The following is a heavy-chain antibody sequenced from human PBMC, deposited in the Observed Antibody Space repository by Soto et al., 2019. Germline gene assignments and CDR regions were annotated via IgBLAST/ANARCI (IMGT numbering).Heavy chain of an antibody. D-gene: IGHD2-2*01. CDR3: TRDPNCSSTGCQYYYGMDV. Sequence: PGGSLRLSCRVSGFTFGDYTMSWLRQAPGKGLERVGLIRTNNYGATTEYAASVKGRFTISRDDSQGIAYLQLSSLKTEDTGVYYCTRDPNCSSTGCQYYYGMDVWGQGTTVTVSS. J-gene: IGHJ6*02. CDR1: GFTFGDYT. CDR2: IRTNNYGATT. V-gene: IGHV3-49*03.